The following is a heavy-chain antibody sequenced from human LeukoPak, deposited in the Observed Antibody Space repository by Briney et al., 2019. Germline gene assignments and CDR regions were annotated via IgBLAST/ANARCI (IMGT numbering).Heavy chain of an antibody. CDR1: GGSFSGYY. V-gene: IGHV4-34*01. J-gene: IGHJ4*02. D-gene: IGHD6-13*01. CDR2: INHSGST. Sequence: SETLSLTCAVYGGSFSGYYWSWIRQPPGKGLEWIGGINHSGSTYYNPSLKSRVTISVDTSKNQFSLKLSSVTAADTAVYYCARGRRQLYKGLDYWGQGTLVTVSS. CDR3: ARGRRQLYKGLDY.